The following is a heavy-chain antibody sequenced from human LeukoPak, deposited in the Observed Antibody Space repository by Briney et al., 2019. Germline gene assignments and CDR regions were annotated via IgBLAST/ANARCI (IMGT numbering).Heavy chain of an antibody. Sequence: ASVKVSCKASGYTFTSYDINWVRRATGQGLEWMGWMNPNSGNTGYAQKFQGRVTMTRNTSISTAYMELSSLRSEDTAVYYCASTVTTPGYYYYMDVWGKGTTVTVSS. V-gene: IGHV1-8*01. CDR2: MNPNSGNT. CDR3: ASTVTTPGYYYYMDV. D-gene: IGHD4-11*01. CDR1: GYTFTSYD. J-gene: IGHJ6*03.